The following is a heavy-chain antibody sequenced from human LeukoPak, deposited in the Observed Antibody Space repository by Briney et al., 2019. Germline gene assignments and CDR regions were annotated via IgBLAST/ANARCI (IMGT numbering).Heavy chain of an antibody. D-gene: IGHD6-13*01. V-gene: IGHV4-38-2*02. J-gene: IGHJ4*02. Sequence: PSETLSLTCAVSGYSISRGFYWGWIRQPPGKGLEWIGSIYHSGSTYYNPSLRRRVTISVDTSKNQLSLKLSSVTAADTAVYYCARDSGFSSSWYGRQPDYWGQGTLVTVSS. CDR3: ARDSGFSSSWYGRQPDY. CDR2: IYHSGST. CDR1: GYSISRGFY.